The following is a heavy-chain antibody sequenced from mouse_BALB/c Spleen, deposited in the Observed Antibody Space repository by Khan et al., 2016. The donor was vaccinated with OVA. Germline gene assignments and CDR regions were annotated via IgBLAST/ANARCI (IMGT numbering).Heavy chain of an antibody. CDR2: IDPENGNT. CDR1: GFNIKDYY. D-gene: IGHD2-3*01. Sequence: VQLKESGTEVVRPGTLVRLSCTASGFNIKDYYIHWVKQRPDQGLEWIGWIDPENGNTIYDPKIQGKASITADTSSNNAYLQLSSLTSEDAADYYYPRSILLYLDYWGQGTTLTVSS. J-gene: IGHJ2*01. V-gene: IGHV14-1*02. CDR3: PRSILLYLDY.